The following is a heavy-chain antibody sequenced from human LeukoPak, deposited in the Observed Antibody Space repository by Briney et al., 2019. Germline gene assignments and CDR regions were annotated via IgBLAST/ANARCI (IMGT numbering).Heavy chain of an antibody. CDR3: ARDSHPGAAVAGRH. CDR1: GYTFTSYD. Sequence: GASVKVSCKASGYTFTSYDINWVRQATGQGLEWMGWMNPNSGNTGYAQKFQGRVTMTTDTSTSTAYMELRSLRSDDTAVYYCARDSHPGAAVAGRHWGQGTLVTVSS. D-gene: IGHD6-13*01. J-gene: IGHJ4*02. CDR2: MNPNSGNT. V-gene: IGHV1-8*01.